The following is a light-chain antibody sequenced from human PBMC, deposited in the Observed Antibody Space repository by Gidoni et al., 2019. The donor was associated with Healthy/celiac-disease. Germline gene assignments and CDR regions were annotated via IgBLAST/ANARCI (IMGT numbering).Light chain of an antibody. V-gene: IGKV3-20*01. Sequence: EIVLPQSPGTLSLSPGERATLSCRASQSVSSSYLAWYQQKPGQAPRLLIYGASSRATGIPDRFSGSGSVTDFTLTISRLEPEDFAVYYCQQYGSSPGLTFGGGTKVEIK. CDR3: QQYGSSPGLT. CDR2: GAS. J-gene: IGKJ4*01. CDR1: QSVSSSY.